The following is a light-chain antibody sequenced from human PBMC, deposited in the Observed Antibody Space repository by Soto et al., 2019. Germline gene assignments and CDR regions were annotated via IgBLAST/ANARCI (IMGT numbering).Light chain of an antibody. CDR1: SNDVGNYKY. CDR2: EVD. Sequence: QSALTQPPSASGSPGQSVTISCTGTSNDVGNYKYVSWYQQHPGRAPKVIMYEVDKRPSGVPHRLSGSKSGNTASLTVSGLQAEDEADYYCSSYAGSNNLGVFGGGTKLTVL. CDR3: SSYAGSNNLGV. V-gene: IGLV2-8*01. J-gene: IGLJ3*02.